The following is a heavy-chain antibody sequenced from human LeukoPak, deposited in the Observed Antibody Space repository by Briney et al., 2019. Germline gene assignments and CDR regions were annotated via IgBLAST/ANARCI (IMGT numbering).Heavy chain of an antibody. CDR1: GGSFSGYY. D-gene: IGHD4-17*01. Sequence: TETLSLTCAVYGGSFSGYYWSWIRQPPGKGLEWIGEINHSGSTNYNPSLKSRVTMSVDTSKNQFSLKLSSVTAADTAAYYCARDGTTVSPAVWGKGTTVTVSS. V-gene: IGHV4-34*01. J-gene: IGHJ6*04. CDR2: INHSGST. CDR3: ARDGTTVSPAV.